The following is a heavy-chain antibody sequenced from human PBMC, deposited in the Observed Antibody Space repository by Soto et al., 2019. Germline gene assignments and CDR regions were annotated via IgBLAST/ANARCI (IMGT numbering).Heavy chain of an antibody. Sequence: QVQLVESGGGVVQPGRSLRLSCAASGFTFSSYGMHWVRQAPGKGLEWVAVISYDGSNKYYADSVKGRFTISRDNSKNTLYLQMNSLRAEATAVYYCAKDLVYCTNGVCTSAYWGQGTLVTVSS. J-gene: IGHJ4*02. CDR1: GFTFSSYG. V-gene: IGHV3-30*18. CDR2: ISYDGSNK. D-gene: IGHD2-8*01. CDR3: AKDLVYCTNGVCTSAY.